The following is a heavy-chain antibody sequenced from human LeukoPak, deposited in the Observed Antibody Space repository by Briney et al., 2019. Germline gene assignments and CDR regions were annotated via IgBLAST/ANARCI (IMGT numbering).Heavy chain of an antibody. CDR3: AKGQYYYDSSGYYYGY. CDR1: GFTFSSYS. V-gene: IGHV3-9*01. Sequence: GGSLRLSCAASGFTFSSYSMNWVRQAPGKGLEWVSGISWNSGSIGYADSVKGRFTISRDNAKNSLYLQMNSLRAEDTALYYCAKGQYYYDSSGYYYGYWGQGTLVTVSS. CDR2: ISWNSGSI. D-gene: IGHD3-22*01. J-gene: IGHJ4*02.